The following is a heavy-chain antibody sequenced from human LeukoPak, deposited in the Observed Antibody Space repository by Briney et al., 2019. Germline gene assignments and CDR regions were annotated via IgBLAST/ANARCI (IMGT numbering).Heavy chain of an antibody. CDR1: GFTFDDYA. CDR2: ISWNSGSI. V-gene: IGHV3-9*03. J-gene: IGHJ4*02. CDR3: VRDRGTYRPIDY. D-gene: IGHD1-26*01. Sequence: PGGSLRLSCAASGFTFDDYAMHWVRQAPGKGLEWVSGISWNSGSIGYADSVKGRFTISRDNAKNSLYLQMNSLRAEDMAIYYCVRDRGTYRPIDYWGQGTLVTVSS.